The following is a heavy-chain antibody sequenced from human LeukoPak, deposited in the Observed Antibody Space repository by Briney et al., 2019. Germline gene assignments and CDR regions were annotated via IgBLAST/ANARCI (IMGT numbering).Heavy chain of an antibody. V-gene: IGHV5-51*01. D-gene: IGHD6-19*01. CDR3: ARLQTVAGILDQ. CDR2: IYPVDSDT. Sequence: GESLKIPCTVSGYSFINYCIIWLGHMPGRGREWMGIIYPVDSDTRYRASFQGEVTYSLDKTINTAYVQSSSLKVSDAAMYYCARLQTVAGILDQWGQGTLVTVSS. J-gene: IGHJ4*02. CDR1: GYSFINYC.